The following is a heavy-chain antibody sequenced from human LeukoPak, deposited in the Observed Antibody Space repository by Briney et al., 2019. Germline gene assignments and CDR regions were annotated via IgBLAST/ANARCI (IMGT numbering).Heavy chain of an antibody. CDR1: GGSFSGYY. CDR2: INHSGSS. V-gene: IGHV4-34*01. CDR3: VRGRQFLRFFEY. D-gene: IGHD3-3*01. J-gene: IGHJ4*02. Sequence: SETLSLTCAVYGGSFSGYYWTWIRQSPEKGLEWIGEINHSGSSKFNPSFKSRGTLSVDTSKNQFHLELTSVTATDTGVYYCVRGRQFLRFFEYWGQGTLVTVSS.